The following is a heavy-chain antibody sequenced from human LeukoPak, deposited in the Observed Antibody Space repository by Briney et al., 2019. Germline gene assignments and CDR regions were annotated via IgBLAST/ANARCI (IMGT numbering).Heavy chain of an antibody. CDR3: ARHSFFSGCPRRRGDAFDI. CDR1: GYSFTSYW. D-gene: IGHD3-10*01. Sequence: GESLKISCKGSGYSFTSYWIGWVRQMPGKGLEWMGIIYPGDSDTRYSPSFQGQVTISADKSISTAYLQWSSLKASDTAMYYCARHSFFSGCPRRRGDAFDIWGQGTMVTVSS. V-gene: IGHV5-51*01. J-gene: IGHJ3*02. CDR2: IYPGDSDT.